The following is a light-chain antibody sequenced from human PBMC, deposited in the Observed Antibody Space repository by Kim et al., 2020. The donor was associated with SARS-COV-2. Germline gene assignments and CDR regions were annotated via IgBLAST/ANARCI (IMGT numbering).Light chain of an antibody. CDR3: QVWDTDTDDYV. Sequence: GRAARGGGGGNSGGGQGGRGCQQEPGQAPVLVIYDDSDRPSGIPERFSGSKAATTATLTISRVEAGDEADYYCQVWDTDTDDYVFGTGTKVTVL. CDR1: SGGGQG. CDR2: DDS. J-gene: IGLJ1*01. V-gene: IGLV3-21*01.